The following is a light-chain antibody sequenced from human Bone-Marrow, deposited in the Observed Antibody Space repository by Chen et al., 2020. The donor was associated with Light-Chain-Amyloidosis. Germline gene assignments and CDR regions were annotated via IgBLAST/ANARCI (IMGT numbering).Light chain of an antibody. Sequence: SYVLTQPSSVSVAPGQTATIACGGNNIGSTSVHWYQQTPGQAPLLVVYDYSDRHSGIPDRLSGSNWGKTASRTNSRVEAGDEADYYWQVWERSSDRPVFGGGTKLTVL. V-gene: IGLV3-21*02. J-gene: IGLJ3*02. CDR1: NIGSTS. CDR2: DYS. CDR3: QVWERSSDRPV.